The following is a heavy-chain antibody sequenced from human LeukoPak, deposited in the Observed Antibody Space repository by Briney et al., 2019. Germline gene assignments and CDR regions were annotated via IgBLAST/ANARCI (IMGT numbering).Heavy chain of an antibody. V-gene: IGHV1-2*02. CDR1: GYTFTNYY. J-gene: IGHJ4*02. D-gene: IGHD4-17*01. Sequence: ASVTVSCKASGYTFTNYYIHWVRQAPGQGLEWMGWINPNSGGTNYAQKFQGRVTMTRDTSISTAYMELSRLRSDDTAVYYCASTLDYGDPTSFDYWGQGTLVTVSS. CDR2: INPNSGGT. CDR3: ASTLDYGDPTSFDY.